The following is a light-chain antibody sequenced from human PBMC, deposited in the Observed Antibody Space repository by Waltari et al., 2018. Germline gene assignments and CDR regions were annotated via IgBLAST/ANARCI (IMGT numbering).Light chain of an antibody. CDR1: SSNTGAGYD. J-gene: IGLJ2*01. V-gene: IGLV1-40*01. CDR3: QSYDSSLSGSV. Sequence: QSGLTQPPSVSGAPGQRVTISRPGSSSNTGAGYDVHWYQLLPGTSPKFLIYGNSNRPSGVPDRFSGSKSGTSASLAITGLQAEDEADYYCQSYDSSLSGSVFGGGTKLTVL. CDR2: GNS.